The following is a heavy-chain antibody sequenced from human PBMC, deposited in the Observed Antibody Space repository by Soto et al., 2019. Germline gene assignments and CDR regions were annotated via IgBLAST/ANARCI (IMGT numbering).Heavy chain of an antibody. CDR2: IYPGDSDT. CDR3: ARQEGATVLFYYGMDV. D-gene: IGHD1-26*01. CDR1: GYNFTNYW. J-gene: IGHJ6*02. Sequence: EVQLVQSGAEVKKPGESLKISCKGSGYNFTNYWIGWLRQMSGKGLEWMGIIYPGDSDTKYSPSFQGQVTISADKSISAAYLQWSSLKASDTAMYYCARQEGATVLFYYGMDVWGQGTTVTVSS. V-gene: IGHV5-51*01.